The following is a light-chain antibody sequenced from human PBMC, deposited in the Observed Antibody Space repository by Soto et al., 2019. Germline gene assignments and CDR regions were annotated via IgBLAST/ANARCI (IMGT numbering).Light chain of an antibody. CDR3: QQLYSFPLT. CDR2: KAS. Sequence: DIQMTQSPSTLSASVGDRVTITCRASQSISGLLAWYQQKPGKAPKLLIYKASGLESGVPSRFSGSGSGTEFTLTINGLQPDDFATYYCQQLYSFPLTFGGGTKVDIK. V-gene: IGKV1-5*03. CDR1: QSISGL. J-gene: IGKJ4*01.